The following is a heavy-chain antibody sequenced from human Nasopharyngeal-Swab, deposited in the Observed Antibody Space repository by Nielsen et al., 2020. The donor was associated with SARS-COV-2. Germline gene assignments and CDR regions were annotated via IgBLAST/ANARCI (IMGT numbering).Heavy chain of an antibody. J-gene: IGHJ4*02. CDR3: VRIAVAVSPV. D-gene: IGHD6-19*01. CDR1: GDSVSSNTAA. V-gene: IGHV6-1*01. CDR2: TYYRSMWNN. Sequence: SQTLSLTCAISGDSVSSNTAAWNWIRQSPSRGLEWLGRTYYRSMWNNDYAVSVRGRITINPDPSKNQFSLQLNSVTPEDTAVYYCVRIAVAVSPVWGQGTLVTVSS.